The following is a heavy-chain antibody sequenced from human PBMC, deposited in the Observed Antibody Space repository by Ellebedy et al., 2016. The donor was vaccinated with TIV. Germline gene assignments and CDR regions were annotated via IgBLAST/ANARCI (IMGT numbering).Heavy chain of an antibody. V-gene: IGHV3-7*03. CDR3: ARGGYGRPFDC. D-gene: IGHD5-12*01. J-gene: IGHJ4*02. Sequence: GESLKISCAASGFTFSNYWLKWVRHAPGKGLEWVANIKQDGSEKYYVDSVKGRFTISRDNAKNSLFLQMNSLRVEDTAVYFCARGGYGRPFDCWGQGTLVTVSS. CDR1: GFTFSNYW. CDR2: IKQDGSEK.